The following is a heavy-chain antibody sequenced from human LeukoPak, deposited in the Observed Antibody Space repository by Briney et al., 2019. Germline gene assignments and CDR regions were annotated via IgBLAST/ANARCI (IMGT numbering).Heavy chain of an antibody. CDR3: ARGTYSSSWYYYYMDV. CDR2: IYYSGST. D-gene: IGHD6-13*01. CDR1: GGSISPYY. Sequence: SETLSLTCTVSGGSISPYYWSWIRQPPGKGLEWIGYIYYSGSTNYNPSLKSRVTISVDTSKNQFSLELSSVTAADTAVYYCARGTYSSSWYYYYMDVWGKGTTVTVSS. J-gene: IGHJ6*03. V-gene: IGHV4-59*01.